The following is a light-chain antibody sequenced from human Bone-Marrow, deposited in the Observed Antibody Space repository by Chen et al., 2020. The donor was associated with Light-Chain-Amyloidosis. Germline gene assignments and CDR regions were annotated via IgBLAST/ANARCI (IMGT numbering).Light chain of an antibody. CDR2: EDD. V-gene: IGLV6-57*01. Sequence: NFMLTQPHSVSESPGKTVIISCTRSSGSIATNYVQWYQQRPGSSPSTVIYEDDQRPTGGAQRLSGSIDRSYNSASITISGLKTEDEADYYCQSYQGSSQGVFGGGTKLTVL. CDR3: QSYQGSSQGV. CDR1: SGSIATNY. J-gene: IGLJ3*02.